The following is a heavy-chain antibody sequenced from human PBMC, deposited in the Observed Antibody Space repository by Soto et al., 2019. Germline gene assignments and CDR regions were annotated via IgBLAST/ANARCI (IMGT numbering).Heavy chain of an antibody. Sequence: EVQLVQSGGGLVQPGGSLKLSCAASGFTFSGSTVHWVRQASGEGLQWVGRIRSKANDYATTYIASVKGRFTIARDDSRNKAYLQISDLKTEDTAVYYCTVGYCTGGTCYSGYFQHWGQGALVTVFS. V-gene: IGHV3-73*02. CDR2: IRSKANDYAT. CDR3: TVGYCTGGTCYSGYFQH. D-gene: IGHD2-15*01. J-gene: IGHJ1*01. CDR1: GFTFSGST.